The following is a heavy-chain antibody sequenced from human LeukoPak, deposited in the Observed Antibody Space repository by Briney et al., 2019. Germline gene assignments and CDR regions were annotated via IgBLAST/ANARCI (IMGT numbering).Heavy chain of an antibody. D-gene: IGHD4-23*01. J-gene: IGHJ4*02. V-gene: IGHV4-61*01. CDR1: GGSVSRGYYY. Sequence: SETLSLTCTVSGGSVSRGYYYWSWIRQSPGKGLEWIGNIYYSGSTNYNPSLKSRVTISVDTSKNQFSLKLSSVTAADTAVYYCARYYGGALFDYWGQGTLVTVSS. CDR3: ARYYGGALFDY. CDR2: IYYSGST.